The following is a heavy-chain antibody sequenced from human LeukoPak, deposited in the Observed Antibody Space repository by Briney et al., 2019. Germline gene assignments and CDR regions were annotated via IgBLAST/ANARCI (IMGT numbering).Heavy chain of an antibody. D-gene: IGHD3-10*01. CDR1: GYTFTGYY. CDR3: ARDLVRGGKNWFDP. V-gene: IGHV1-2*02. Sequence: ASVKVSCKASGYTFTGYYMHWVRQAPGQGLEWMGWINPNSGGTNYAQKFQGRVTMTRDTSISTAYMELSRLGSDDTAVYYCARDLVRGGKNWFDPWGQGTLVTVSS. J-gene: IGHJ5*02. CDR2: INPNSGGT.